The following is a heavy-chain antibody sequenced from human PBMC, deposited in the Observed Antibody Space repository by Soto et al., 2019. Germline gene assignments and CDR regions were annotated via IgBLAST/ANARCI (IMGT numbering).Heavy chain of an antibody. Sequence: GGSLRLSCAASGFTFNIYAMSWVLQPQGKGLEWVSAISGSGATTYYADSVKGRFTISRDNSKNTLYLQMNSLRAEDTAVYYCASDADSSGYYLAFDIWGQGTMVTVSS. CDR1: GFTFNIYA. D-gene: IGHD3-22*01. CDR2: ISGSGATT. V-gene: IGHV3-23*01. CDR3: ASDADSSGYYLAFDI. J-gene: IGHJ3*02.